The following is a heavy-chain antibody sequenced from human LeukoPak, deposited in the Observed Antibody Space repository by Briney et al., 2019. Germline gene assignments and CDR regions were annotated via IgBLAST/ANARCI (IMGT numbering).Heavy chain of an antibody. CDR1: GGSISGYY. CDR2: INHSGST. J-gene: IGHJ4*02. V-gene: IGHV4-34*01. Sequence: PSETLSLTCAVYGGSISGYYWSWIRQPPGKGLEWIGEINHSGSTNYNPSLKSRVTISVDTSKNQFSLKLSSVTAADTAVYYCASHYYGSGSWGQGTLVTVSS. CDR3: ASHYYGSGS. D-gene: IGHD3-10*01.